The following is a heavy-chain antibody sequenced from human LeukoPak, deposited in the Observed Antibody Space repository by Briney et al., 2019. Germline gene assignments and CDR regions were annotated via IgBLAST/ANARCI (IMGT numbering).Heavy chain of an antibody. CDR2: ISSNGGST. D-gene: IGHD6-19*01. J-gene: IGHJ4*02. CDR3: MKDSPPSIAVAGTNDFDY. Sequence: GGSLRLSCSASGFTFSSYAMHWVRQAPGKGLEYVSAISSNGGSTYYADSVKGRFTISRDNSKNTLYLQMSSLRAEDTAVYYCMKDSPPSIAVAGTNDFDYWGQGTLVTVSS. CDR1: GFTFSSYA. V-gene: IGHV3-64D*06.